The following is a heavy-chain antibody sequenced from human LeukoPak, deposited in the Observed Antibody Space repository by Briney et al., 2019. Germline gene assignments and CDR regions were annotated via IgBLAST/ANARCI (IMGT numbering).Heavy chain of an antibody. Sequence: ASVKVSCKASGYTFSSYDISWVRQAPGQGLEWMGWMNPNSGNTGYAQKFQGRVTITRNTSISTAYMELSSLRSEDTAVYYCARERLYYYYMDVWGKGTTVTVSS. J-gene: IGHJ6*03. D-gene: IGHD1-1*01. CDR1: GYTFSSYD. V-gene: IGHV1-8*03. CDR2: MNPNSGNT. CDR3: ARERLYYYYMDV.